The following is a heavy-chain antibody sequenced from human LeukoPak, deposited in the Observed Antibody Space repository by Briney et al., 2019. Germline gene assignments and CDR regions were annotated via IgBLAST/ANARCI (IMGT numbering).Heavy chain of an antibody. J-gene: IGHJ4*02. D-gene: IGHD3-10*01. CDR3: TRDLYYYQD. V-gene: IGHV3-49*04. Sequence: GGSLRLSCTASGFTFGDYTMSWVRQAPGKGLEWVGFIRSKAYSGTTEYAASVKGRFSISRDDSKSIAYLQMNSLKTEDTALYYCTRDLYYYQDWGQGTLVTVSS. CDR2: IRSKAYSGTT. CDR1: GFTFGDYT.